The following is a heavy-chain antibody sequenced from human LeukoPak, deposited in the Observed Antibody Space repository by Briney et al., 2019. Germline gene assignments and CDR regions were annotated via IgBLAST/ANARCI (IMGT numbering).Heavy chain of an antibody. CDR3: ARENHKISIYCSSTNCSYYYYYMDV. CDR1: GFTFSNYG. V-gene: IGHV3-7*01. CDR2: IKQDGSEK. J-gene: IGHJ6*03. D-gene: IGHD2-2*01. Sequence: GRSLRLSCVASGFTFSNYGMHWVRQAPGKGLEWVANIKQDGSEKYYVDSVKGRFTISRDNARNSLYLQMNSLRAEDTAVYYCARENHKISIYCSSTNCSYYYYYMDVWGKGTTVTVSS.